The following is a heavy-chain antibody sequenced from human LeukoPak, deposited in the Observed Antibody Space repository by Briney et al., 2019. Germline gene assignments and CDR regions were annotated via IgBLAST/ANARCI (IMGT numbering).Heavy chain of an antibody. CDR3: ARDAGIITMIVVPHR. V-gene: IGHV3-30*02. D-gene: IGHD3-22*01. CDR2: IRYDGSNK. Sequence: PGGSLRLSCAASGFTFSNYAMHWVRQTPGKGLEWVAFIRYDGSNKYYADSVRGRFTISRDNSKNTLYLQINSLRAEDTAVYYCARDAGIITMIVVPHRWGQGTLVTVTS. J-gene: IGHJ4*02. CDR1: GFTFSNYA.